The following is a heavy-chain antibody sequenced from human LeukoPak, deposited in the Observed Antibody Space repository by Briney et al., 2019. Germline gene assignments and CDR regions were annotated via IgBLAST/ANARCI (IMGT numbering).Heavy chain of an antibody. V-gene: IGHV1-18*01. J-gene: IGHJ6*02. Sequence: ASVEVSCKASGYTFTSYGISWVRQAPGQGLEWMGWISAYNGNTNYAQKLQGRVTMTTDTSTSTAYMELRSLRSDDTAVYYCARDSSAGSLYYYYYGMDVWGQGTTVTVSS. CDR1: GYTFTSYG. CDR3: ARDSSAGSLYYYYYGMDV. D-gene: IGHD6-13*01. CDR2: ISAYNGNT.